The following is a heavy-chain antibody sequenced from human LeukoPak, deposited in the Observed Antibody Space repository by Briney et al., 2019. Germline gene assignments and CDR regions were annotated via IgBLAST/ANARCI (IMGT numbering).Heavy chain of an antibody. D-gene: IGHD2/OR15-2a*01. CDR2: ITSSGSTI. V-gene: IGHV3-48*03. CDR3: ARARYCLY. Sequence: GGSLRLSCAASGFTFSSYEMNWVRQAPGKGLEWVSYITSSGSTIYYADSVKGRSTISRDNAQNSLYLQMNSLRAEDTAVYYCARARYCLYWGQGTLVTVSS. J-gene: IGHJ4*02. CDR1: GFTFSSYE.